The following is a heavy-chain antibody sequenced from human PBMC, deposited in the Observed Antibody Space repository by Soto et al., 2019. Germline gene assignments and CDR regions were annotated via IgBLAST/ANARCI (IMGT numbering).Heavy chain of an antibody. CDR3: ARVIPNKVVVPAAHVDY. D-gene: IGHD2-2*01. Sequence: PSETLSLTCTVSGGSISSGDYYWSWIRQPPGKGLEWIGYIYYSGSTYYNPSLKSRVTISVDTSKNQFSLKLSSVTAADTAVYYCARVIPNKVVVPAAHVDYWGQGTLVTVSS. J-gene: IGHJ4*02. CDR1: GGSISSGDYY. CDR2: IYYSGST. V-gene: IGHV4-30-4*01.